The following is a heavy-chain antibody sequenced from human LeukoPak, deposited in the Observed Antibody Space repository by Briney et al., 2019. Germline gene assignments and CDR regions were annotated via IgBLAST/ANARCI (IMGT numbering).Heavy chain of an antibody. CDR2: INPNSGGT. CDR1: GYTFTGYY. CDR3: AREMQDKSLQWIGELKKYYYYYMDV. Sequence: ASVKVSCKASGYTFTGYYMHWVRQAPGQGLEWMGWINPNSGGTNYAQKFQGRVTMTRDTSISTAYMELSRLRSDDTAVYYCAREMQDKSLQWIGELKKYYYYYMDVWGKGTTVIVSS. J-gene: IGHJ6*03. D-gene: IGHD3-10*01. V-gene: IGHV1-2*02.